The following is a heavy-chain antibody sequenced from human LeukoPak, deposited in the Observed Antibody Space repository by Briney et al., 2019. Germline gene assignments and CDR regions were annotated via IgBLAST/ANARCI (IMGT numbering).Heavy chain of an antibody. V-gene: IGHV3-23*01. CDR3: AKDRGHSYYYYYYMDV. D-gene: IGHD3-10*01. J-gene: IGHJ6*03. CDR2: ISGSGGST. CDR1: GFTFDDYG. Sequence: GGSLRLSCAASGFTFDDYGMSWVRQAPGKGLEWVSAISGSGGSTYYADSVKGRFTISRDNSKNTLYLQMNSLRAEDTAVYYCAKDRGHSYYYYYYMDVWGKGTTVTISS.